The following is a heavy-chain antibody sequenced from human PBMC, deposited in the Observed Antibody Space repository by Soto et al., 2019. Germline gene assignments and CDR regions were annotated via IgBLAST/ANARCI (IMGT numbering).Heavy chain of an antibody. D-gene: IGHD5-12*01. Sequence: QVQLVESGGGVVQPGRSLRLSCAASGFTFSSYGMHWVRQAPGKGLEWVAVISYDGSNKYYADSVKGRFTISRDNSKNTLYLQMNSLRDEDTAVYYCAKDILSGYDFGIAFDYWGQGTLVTVSS. CDR1: GFTFSSYG. CDR3: AKDILSGYDFGIAFDY. J-gene: IGHJ4*02. CDR2: ISYDGSNK. V-gene: IGHV3-30*18.